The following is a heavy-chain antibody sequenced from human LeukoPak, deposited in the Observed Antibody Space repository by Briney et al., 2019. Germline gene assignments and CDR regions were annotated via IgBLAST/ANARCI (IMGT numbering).Heavy chain of an antibody. Sequence: GGSLRLSCAASGFTFSSYSMNWVRQAPGKGLEWVSSISSSSSYIYYADSVKGRFTISRDNAKNSLYLQMNSLRAEDTAVYYCARIQRGYSGYDAFDIWGQGTMVTVYS. D-gene: IGHD5-12*01. CDR3: ARIQRGYSGYDAFDI. J-gene: IGHJ3*02. CDR1: GFTFSSYS. CDR2: ISSSSSYI. V-gene: IGHV3-21*01.